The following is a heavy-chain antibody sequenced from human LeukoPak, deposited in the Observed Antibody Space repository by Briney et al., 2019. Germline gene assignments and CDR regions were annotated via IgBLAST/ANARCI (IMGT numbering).Heavy chain of an antibody. CDR3: VRDIVALNRGAFDY. D-gene: IGHD5-12*01. CDR1: GYTFTSYG. CDR2: ISAYNGNT. V-gene: IGHV1-18*01. J-gene: IGHJ4*02. Sequence: GASVKVSCKASGYTFTSYGISSVRQAPGQGLEWMGWISAYNGNTNYAQKLQGRVTMTTDTSTSTAYMELRSLRSDDTAVYYCVRDIVALNRGAFDYWGQGTLVTVSS.